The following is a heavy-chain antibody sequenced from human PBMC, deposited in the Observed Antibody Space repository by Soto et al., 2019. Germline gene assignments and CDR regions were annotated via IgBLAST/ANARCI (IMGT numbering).Heavy chain of an antibody. D-gene: IGHD2-15*01. V-gene: IGHV1-69*01. CDR3: ARVVYCTGGSCYFGFDY. CDR1: GGTFSSYA. CDR2: IIPIFGTA. Sequence: QVQLVQSGAEVKKPGSSVKVSCKASGGTFSSYAISWVRQAPGQGLEWMGGIIPIFGTANYAQKFQGRVTITADESTSTAYMELSSLRSEDTAVYYCARVVYCTGGSCYFGFDYWGQGTLVTVSS. J-gene: IGHJ4*02.